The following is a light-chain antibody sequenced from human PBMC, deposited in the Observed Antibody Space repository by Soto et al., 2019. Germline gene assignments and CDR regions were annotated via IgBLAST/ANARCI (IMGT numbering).Light chain of an antibody. CDR2: KAS. V-gene: IGKV1-5*03. CDR3: QQYNTHPIT. J-gene: IGKJ5*01. Sequence: DIQMTQSPSTLSASVGDRVTITCRASQSISDWLAWYQQKPGKAPKLLIYKASGLESGVPSRFSGSGSGTEFTLTITSLQPDDFATYYCQQYNTHPITFVQGTRLEIK. CDR1: QSISDW.